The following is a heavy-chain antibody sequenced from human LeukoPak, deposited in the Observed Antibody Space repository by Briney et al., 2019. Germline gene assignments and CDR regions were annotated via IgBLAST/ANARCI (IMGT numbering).Heavy chain of an antibody. CDR2: INNSGGST. V-gene: IGHV3-23*01. CDR3: ARDAVDTANAV. CDR1: GFTLNNYA. D-gene: IGHD5-18*01. J-gene: IGHJ6*02. Sequence: GGSLRLSCAASGFTLNNYAMSWVRQAPGKGLEWVSIINNSGGSTYYADSVKGRFTISRDLSKNTLYLQMNSLRAEDTAVYYCARDAVDTANAVWGQGTTVTVSS.